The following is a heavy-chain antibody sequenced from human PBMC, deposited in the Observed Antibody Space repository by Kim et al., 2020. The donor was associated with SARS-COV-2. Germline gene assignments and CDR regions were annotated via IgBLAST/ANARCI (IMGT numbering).Heavy chain of an antibody. CDR1: GGSFSGYY. V-gene: IGHV4-34*01. CDR2: INHSGST. CDR3: ARAGGYCSGGSCYGVNYYYYAMDV. D-gene: IGHD2-15*01. J-gene: IGHJ6*02. Sequence: SETLSLTCVVYGGSFSGYYWSWIRQPPGKGLEWIGEINHSGSTNYNPSLKSRVTISVDTSKNQFSLKLSSVTAADTAVYYCARAGGYCSGGSCYGVNYYYYAMDVWGQGTTVTVSS.